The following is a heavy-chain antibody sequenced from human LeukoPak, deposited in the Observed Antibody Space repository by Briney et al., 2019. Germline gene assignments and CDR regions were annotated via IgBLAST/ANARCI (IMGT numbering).Heavy chain of an antibody. CDR2: IYYSGST. Sequence: ASETLSLTCTVSGGSISSYYWSWIRQPPGKGLEWIGYIYYSGSTNYNPSLKSRVTISVDTSKNQFSLKLSSVTAADTAVYYCARDLQGTTVTTTDYWGQGTLVTVSS. J-gene: IGHJ4*02. CDR1: GGSISSYY. CDR3: ARDLQGTTVTTTDY. V-gene: IGHV4-59*12. D-gene: IGHD4-17*01.